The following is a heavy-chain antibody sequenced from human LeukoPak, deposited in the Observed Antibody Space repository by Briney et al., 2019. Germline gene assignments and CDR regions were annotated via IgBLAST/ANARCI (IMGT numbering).Heavy chain of an antibody. J-gene: IGHJ3*02. V-gene: IGHV1-24*01. CDR2: YEPEDGET. CDR3: ATRTVPTAIHSAFDI. D-gene: IGHD2-2*02. CDR1: GYTLSVLP. Sequence: ASVKVSCKSSGYTLSVLPIHWVRQAPGKGLERMGGYEPEDGETFYTQEFQGRVTMTEDISTDTAYMELSSLRSDDTAMYYCATRTVPTAIHSAFDIWGQGTMVTVSS.